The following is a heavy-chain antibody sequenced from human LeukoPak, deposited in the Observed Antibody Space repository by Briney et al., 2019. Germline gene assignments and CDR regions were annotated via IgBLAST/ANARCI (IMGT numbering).Heavy chain of an antibody. V-gene: IGHV3-30*01. D-gene: IGHD1-14*01. CDR1: GFAFSTYS. Sequence: GGSLRLSCAASGFAFSTYSMHWVRQAPGKGLEWLALISSDGSNENFADSVKGRFTISRDNSKNTLYLQMNSLRSEDTAIYYCAGDPNRSYFDHWGQGTLVIVSS. CDR3: AGDPNRSYFDH. J-gene: IGHJ4*02. CDR2: ISSDGSNE.